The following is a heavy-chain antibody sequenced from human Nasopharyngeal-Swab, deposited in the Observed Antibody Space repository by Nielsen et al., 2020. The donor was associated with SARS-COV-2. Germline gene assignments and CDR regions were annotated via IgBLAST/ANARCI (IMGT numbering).Heavy chain of an antibody. CDR3: ARDAAGYCSSTSCYAGTGMDV. Sequence: RQAPGKGLEWIGYIYYSGSTYYNPSLKSRVTISVDKSKNQFSLKLSSVTAADTAVYYCARDAAGYCSSTSCYAGTGMDVWGQGTTVTVSS. V-gene: IGHV4-30-4*01. D-gene: IGHD2-2*01. J-gene: IGHJ6*02. CDR2: IYYSGST.